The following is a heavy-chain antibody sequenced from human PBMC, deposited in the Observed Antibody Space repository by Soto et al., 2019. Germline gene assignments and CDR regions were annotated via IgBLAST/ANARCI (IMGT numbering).Heavy chain of an antibody. Sequence: GGSLRLSCVASGFTFSTDSMNWVRQAPGKGLEWVAHISTSGAARYYADSVKGRFTISRDNAKTSLYLQMDSLRNEDTAVYYCARFLGSGLDYWGQGTLVTVSS. CDR3: ARFLGSGLDY. CDR2: ISTSGAAR. CDR1: GFTFSTDS. D-gene: IGHD6-19*01. J-gene: IGHJ4*02. V-gene: IGHV3-48*02.